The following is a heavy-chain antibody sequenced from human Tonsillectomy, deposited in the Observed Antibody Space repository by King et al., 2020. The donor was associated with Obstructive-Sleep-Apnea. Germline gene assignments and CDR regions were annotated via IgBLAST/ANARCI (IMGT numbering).Heavy chain of an antibody. CDR3: ARGLSIILRVLPPNDAFDN. V-gene: IGHV1-69*01. D-gene: IGHD2/OR15-2a*01. CDR1: AGALSNYA. CDR2: IVPVTATA. Sequence: QLVQSGAEVKKPGSSVKVSCQAPAGALSNYAINWVRQAPGHGLEWMGAIVPVTATANYAQKFQGRVTITADVSTSTAYLALSSLLSEDSAVYYCARGLSIILRVLPPNDAFDNWAQ. J-gene: IGHJ3*02.